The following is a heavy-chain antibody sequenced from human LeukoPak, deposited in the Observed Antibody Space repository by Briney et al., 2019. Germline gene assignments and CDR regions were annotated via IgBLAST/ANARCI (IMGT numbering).Heavy chain of an antibody. Sequence: SETLSLTCTVSGGSVSSGSYYWNWIRQPPGKGLEWIGYIYYSGGTNYNPSLKSRVTISVDTSKNQFSLKLSSVTAADTAVYYCARDGRSITIFGVVPDNWFDPWGQGTLVTVSS. J-gene: IGHJ5*02. D-gene: IGHD3-3*01. CDR2: IYYSGGT. CDR3: ARDGRSITIFGVVPDNWFDP. CDR1: GGSVSSGSYY. V-gene: IGHV4-61*01.